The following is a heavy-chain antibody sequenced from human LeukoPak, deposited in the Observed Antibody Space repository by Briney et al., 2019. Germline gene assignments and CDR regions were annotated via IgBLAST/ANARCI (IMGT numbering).Heavy chain of an antibody. J-gene: IGHJ4*02. Sequence: GGSLRLSCAASGFTFSSYAMSWVRQAPGKGLEWVSAISGSGGSTYYADSVKGRFTISRDNSKNTLYLQMNSLRAEDTAVYYCAKLRYFDWLLAYFDCWGQGTLVTVSS. CDR1: GFTFSSYA. D-gene: IGHD3-9*01. CDR2: ISGSGGST. CDR3: AKLRYFDWLLAYFDC. V-gene: IGHV3-23*01.